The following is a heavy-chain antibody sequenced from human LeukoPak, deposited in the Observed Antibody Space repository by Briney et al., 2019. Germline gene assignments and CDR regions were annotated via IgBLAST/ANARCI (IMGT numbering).Heavy chain of an antibody. J-gene: IGHJ4*02. D-gene: IGHD1-26*01. CDR3: AREIVGTPWIDH. V-gene: IGHV4-39*07. CDR2: IYYSGST. CDR1: GGSISSSSYY. Sequence: ASETLSLTCTVSGGSISSSSYYWGWIRQPPGKGPEWIGNIYYSGSTYYNPSLKSRVTISVDTSKNQFSLKLNSVTAADTAVYYCAREIVGTPWIDHWGQGTLVTVSS.